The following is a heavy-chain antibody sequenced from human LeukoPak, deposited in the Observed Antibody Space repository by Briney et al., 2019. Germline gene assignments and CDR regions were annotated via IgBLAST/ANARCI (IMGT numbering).Heavy chain of an antibody. D-gene: IGHD2-15*01. Sequence: PSETLSLTCTVSGGSISSYYWSWIRQPPGKGLEWIGYIYYSGSTNYNPSLKSRVTISVDPSKNQFSLKLSSVTAADTAVYYCARAHCSGGSCYSRPFGAFDIWGQGTMVTVSS. CDR3: ARAHCSGGSCYSRPFGAFDI. V-gene: IGHV4-59*01. CDR1: GGSISSYY. J-gene: IGHJ3*02. CDR2: IYYSGST.